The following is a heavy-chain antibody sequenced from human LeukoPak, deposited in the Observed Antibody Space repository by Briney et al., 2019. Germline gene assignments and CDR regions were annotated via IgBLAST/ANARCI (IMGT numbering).Heavy chain of an antibody. V-gene: IGHV3-21*01. CDR2: ISSSSSYI. J-gene: IGHJ5*02. Sequence: GGSLRLSCAASGFTVSSNYMSWVRQAPGKGLEWVSSISSSSSYIYYADSVKGRFTISRDDAKNSLYLQMNSLRAEDTAVYYCARDPGPSIAAAGINWFDPWGQGTLVTVSS. CDR3: ARDPGPSIAAAGINWFDP. D-gene: IGHD6-13*01. CDR1: GFTVSSNY.